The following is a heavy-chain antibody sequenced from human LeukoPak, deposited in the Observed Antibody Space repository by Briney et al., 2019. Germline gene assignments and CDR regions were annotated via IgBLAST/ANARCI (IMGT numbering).Heavy chain of an antibody. J-gene: IGHJ4*02. D-gene: IGHD6-13*01. CDR2: INPNSGGT. CDR1: GYSFTGYY. V-gene: IGHV1-2*04. Sequence: ASVKVSCKASGYSFTGYYMHWVRQAPGQGLEWMGWINPNSGGTNYAQKFQGWVTMTRDTSISTAYMELSRLRSDDTAVYYCARVGRGEQQLDYWGEGTLVTVSS. CDR3: ARVGRGEQQLDY.